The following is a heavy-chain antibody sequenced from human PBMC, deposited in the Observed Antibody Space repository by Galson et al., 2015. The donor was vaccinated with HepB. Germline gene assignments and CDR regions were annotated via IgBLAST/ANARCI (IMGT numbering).Heavy chain of an antibody. D-gene: IGHD3-22*01. CDR1: GDSIFSSNYN. Sequence: ETLSLTCTVFGDSIFSSNYNWGWVRQSPGKGLEWIGSIYHSGTTYYNPSLKSRVTMSVDLSKNQFSLILRSVTAADTTVYFCARQLNYYDSNGYFRNWFDPWGQGTLVTVSS. CDR3: ARQLNYYDSNGYFRNWFDP. V-gene: IGHV4-39*01. CDR2: IYHSGTT. J-gene: IGHJ5*02.